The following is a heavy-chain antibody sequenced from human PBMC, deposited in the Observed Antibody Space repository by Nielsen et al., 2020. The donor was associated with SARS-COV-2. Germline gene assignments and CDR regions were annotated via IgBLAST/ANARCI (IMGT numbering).Heavy chain of an antibody. J-gene: IGHJ6*02. D-gene: IGHD3-10*01. V-gene: IGHV4-39*01. CDR3: ARQDVNIVRGGRGMDV. Sequence: SETLSLTCTVFGGPISSSSYYWGWIRQPPGKGLEWIGSIYYSGTTYHNPSLNSRVSISLDTSRNQFSLKLFSVIAAATGVYYCARQDVNIVRGGRGMDVWGRGKMVTVSS. CDR1: GGPISSSSYY. CDR2: IYYSGTT.